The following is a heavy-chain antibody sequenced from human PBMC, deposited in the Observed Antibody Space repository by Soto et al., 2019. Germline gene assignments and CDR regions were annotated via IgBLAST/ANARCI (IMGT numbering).Heavy chain of an antibody. V-gene: IGHV4-31*03. J-gene: IGHJ3*02. D-gene: IGHD3-22*01. CDR2: IYYSGST. CDR3: ARATYYYDSSGYYRQPDAFDI. CDR1: GGSISSGGYY. Sequence: SETLSLTCTVSGGSISSGGYYWSWIRQHPGKGLEWIGYIYYSGSTYYNPSLKSRVTISVDTSKNQFSLKLSSVTAADTAVYYCARATYYYDSSGYYRQPDAFDIWGQGTMVTVSS.